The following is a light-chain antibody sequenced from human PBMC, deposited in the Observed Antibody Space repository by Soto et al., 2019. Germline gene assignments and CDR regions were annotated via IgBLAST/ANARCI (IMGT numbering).Light chain of an antibody. Sequence: DIQMTQSPSTLSASVGDRVTITCRASQSISRWLAWYQKKPGKAPKLLIYDASTLQSGVPSRLSGSGSGTELTLTLRSLQPDEFATYYCQQYKSYSTFGGGTKVNIK. J-gene: IGKJ4*01. V-gene: IGKV1-5*01. CDR2: DAS. CDR1: QSISRW. CDR3: QQYKSYST.